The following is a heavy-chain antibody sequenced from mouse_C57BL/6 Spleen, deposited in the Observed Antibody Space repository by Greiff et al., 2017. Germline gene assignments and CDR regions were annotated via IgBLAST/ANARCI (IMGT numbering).Heavy chain of an antibody. D-gene: IGHD1-1*01. V-gene: IGHV1-80*01. CDR3: ARATTVPNFDY. J-gene: IGHJ2*01. CDR1: GYAFSSYW. Sequence: QVQLQQSGAELVKPGASVKISCKASGYAFSSYWMNWVKQRPGKGLEWIGQIYPGDGDTNYNGKFKGKATLTADKSSSTAYMQLSSLTSEDSAVYFWARATTVPNFDYWGQGTTLTVSS. CDR2: IYPGDGDT.